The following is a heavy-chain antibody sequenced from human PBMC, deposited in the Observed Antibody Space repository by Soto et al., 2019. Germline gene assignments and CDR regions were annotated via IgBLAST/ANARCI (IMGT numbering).Heavy chain of an antibody. CDR3: AREDGTLDY. CDR2: SRPDTDDR. V-gene: IGHV3-7*04. J-gene: IGHJ4*02. D-gene: IGHD1-26*01. Sequence: VQLVESGGGLVQPGGSLRLSCAASGFNFSRYWMNWVRQAPGKGLEWVANSRPDTDDRFHADSVRGRFSISRDNAKKSLFLQLNNLRVEDTAVYYCAREDGTLDYWGQGTLVTVSS. CDR1: GFNFSRYW.